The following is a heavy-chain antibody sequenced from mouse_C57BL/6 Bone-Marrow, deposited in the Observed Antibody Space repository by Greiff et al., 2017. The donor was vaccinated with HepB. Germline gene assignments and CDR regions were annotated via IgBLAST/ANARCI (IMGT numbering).Heavy chain of an antibody. D-gene: IGHD1-1*01. CDR1: GFTFSDYY. J-gene: IGHJ3*01. V-gene: IGHV5-12*01. Sequence: EVKLVESGGGLVQPGGSLKLSCAASGFTFSDYYMYWVRQTPEKRLEWVAYISNGGGSTYYPDTVKGRFTISRDNAKNTLYLQMSRLKSEDTAMYYCARSYYYGSSYGFAYWGQGTLVTVSA. CDR3: ARSYYYGSSYGFAY. CDR2: ISNGGGST.